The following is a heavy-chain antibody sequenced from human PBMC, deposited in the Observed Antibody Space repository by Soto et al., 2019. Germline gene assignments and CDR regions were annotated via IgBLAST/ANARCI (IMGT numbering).Heavy chain of an antibody. Sequence: PSETLSLTCTVSGGSISSGGYYWSWIRQHPGKGLEWIGYIYYSGSTYYNPSLKSRVIIYADTSNNQFSLNLSSVTAAETAVYYCARLGMGFDWPRNAFDVWGQGTMVTVSS. CDR3: ARLGMGFDWPRNAFDV. CDR2: IYYSGST. J-gene: IGHJ3*01. V-gene: IGHV4-31*03. D-gene: IGHD3-9*01. CDR1: GGSISSGGYY.